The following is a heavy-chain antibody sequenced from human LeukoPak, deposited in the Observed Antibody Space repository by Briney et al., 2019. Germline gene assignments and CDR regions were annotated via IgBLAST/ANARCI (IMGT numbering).Heavy chain of an antibody. J-gene: IGHJ4*02. CDR1: GFTFSSYA. V-gene: IGHV3-23*01. CDR3: AKGLSGGVNSPFDY. CDR2: ISGSGGST. Sequence: PGGSLRLSCAASGFTFSSYAMSWVRQAPGKGLEWVSAISGSGGSTYYADSVKGRFTISRDNSKNTLYLQMNSLRAEDTAVYHCAKGLSGGVNSPFDYWGQGTLVTVSS. D-gene: IGHD1-26*01.